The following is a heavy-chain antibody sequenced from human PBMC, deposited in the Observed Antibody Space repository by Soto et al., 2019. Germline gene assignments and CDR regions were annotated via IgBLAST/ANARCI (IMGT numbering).Heavy chain of an antibody. CDR1: GFTVSSDY. J-gene: IGHJ3*02. D-gene: IGHD6-19*01. CDR2: IYIGGAT. CDR3: ARDLNSGGLYTFDI. Sequence: PGGSLRLSCAASGFTVSSDYIRWVRHVPGQGLEWVSVIYIGGATYYADSVKGRFAISRDDSKTTLFVHINSMRAEDTAVYYCARDLNSGGLYTFDIWCQGTMVTV. V-gene: IGHV3-66*01.